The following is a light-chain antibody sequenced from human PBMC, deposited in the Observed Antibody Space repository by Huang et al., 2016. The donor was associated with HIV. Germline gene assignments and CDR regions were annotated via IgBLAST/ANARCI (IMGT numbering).Light chain of an antibody. CDR3: QQRSNWPPLT. J-gene: IGKJ4*01. V-gene: IGKV3-11*01. CDR2: DAS. Sequence: EIVLTQSQATLSLSPGERATLPCRASQSVSSYLAWYQQKPGQAPRLLIYDASNRATGIPARFSGSVSETDFTLTISSLEPEDFAVYYCQQRSNWPPLTFGGGTKVEIK. CDR1: QSVSSY.